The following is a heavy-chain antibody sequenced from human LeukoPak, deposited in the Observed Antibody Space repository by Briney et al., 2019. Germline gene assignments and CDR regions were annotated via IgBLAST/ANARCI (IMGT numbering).Heavy chain of an antibody. Sequence: RSGGSLRLSCAASGFTFSSYGMSWVRQAPGKGLEWASAISGSGSGSSTYYADSVKGRFTISRDNSKNTLYLQMNSLRAEDTAVYYCAKPHFDSWGQGTLVTVSS. CDR2: ISGSGSGSST. CDR3: AKPHFDS. CDR1: GFTFSSYG. V-gene: IGHV3-23*01. J-gene: IGHJ4*02.